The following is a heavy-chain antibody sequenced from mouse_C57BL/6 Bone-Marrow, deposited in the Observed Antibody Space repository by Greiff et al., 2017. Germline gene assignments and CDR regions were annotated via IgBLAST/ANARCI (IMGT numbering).Heavy chain of an antibody. CDR2: ISSGSSTI. Sequence: EVKLMESGGGLVKPGGSLKLSCAASGFTFSDYGMHWVRQAPEKGLEWVAYISSGSSTIYYADTVKGRFTISRDNAKNTLFLQMTSLRSEDTAMYYCARSFYYGNSLDVWGTGTTVTVSS. CDR3: ARSFYYGNSLDV. D-gene: IGHD2-1*01. V-gene: IGHV5-17*01. CDR1: GFTFSDYG. J-gene: IGHJ1*03.